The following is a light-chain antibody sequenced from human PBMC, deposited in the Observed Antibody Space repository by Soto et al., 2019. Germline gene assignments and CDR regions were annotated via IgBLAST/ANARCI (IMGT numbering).Light chain of an antibody. CDR1: SSDVGGYNY. CDR2: DVS. J-gene: IGLJ1*01. Sequence: QSALTQPASVSGSPGQSITISCTGTSSDVGGYNYVSWYQQHPGKAPKLMIYDVSNRPSGVSNRFSGSKSGNTASLTISGLQAEDKADYYCSSYTSSSTALDVFGTGTKLTVL. V-gene: IGLV2-14*01. CDR3: SSYTSSSTALDV.